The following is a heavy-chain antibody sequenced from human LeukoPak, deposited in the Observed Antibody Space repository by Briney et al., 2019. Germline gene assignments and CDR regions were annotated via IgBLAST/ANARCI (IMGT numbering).Heavy chain of an antibody. CDR2: INPNIGGT. D-gene: IGHD1-26*01. J-gene: IGHJ5*02. CDR1: RYTFTDYF. Sequence: PGSSVKVSCTASRYTFTDYFLHWVRQAPGQGLEWMGWINPNIGGTNYAQSFQGRVTMTRDTSISTAYMELSRLGSDDTAVYYCVTSRSVVVGATVAWGQGTLVTVSS. V-gene: IGHV1-2*02. CDR3: VTSRSVVVGATVA.